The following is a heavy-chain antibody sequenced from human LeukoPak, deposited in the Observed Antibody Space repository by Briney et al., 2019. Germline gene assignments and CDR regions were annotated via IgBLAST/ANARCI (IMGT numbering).Heavy chain of an antibody. Sequence: ASVKVSCKASGYTFTSYDINWVRQATGQGLEWMGWMNPNSGNTGYAQKFQGRVTMTRNTSISTAYMELGSLRSDDTAVYYCARARPPATINAFDIWGQGTMVTVSS. CDR1: GYTFTSYD. CDR2: MNPNSGNT. V-gene: IGHV1-8*01. D-gene: IGHD5-12*01. CDR3: ARARPPATINAFDI. J-gene: IGHJ3*02.